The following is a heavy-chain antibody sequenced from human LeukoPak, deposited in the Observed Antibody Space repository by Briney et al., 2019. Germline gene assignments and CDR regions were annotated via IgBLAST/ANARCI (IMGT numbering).Heavy chain of an antibody. D-gene: IGHD3-10*01. CDR1: GFTFSSYW. CDR2: INSDGSST. V-gene: IGHV3-74*01. Sequence: PGGSLRLSCAASGFTFSSYWMHWVRQAPGKGLVWVSRINSDGSSTSYADSVKGRFTISRDNAKSSLYLQMNSLRAEDTAVYYCVRSRSTWFGEVLAAFDIWGQGTMVTVSS. J-gene: IGHJ3*02. CDR3: VRSRSTWFGEVLAAFDI.